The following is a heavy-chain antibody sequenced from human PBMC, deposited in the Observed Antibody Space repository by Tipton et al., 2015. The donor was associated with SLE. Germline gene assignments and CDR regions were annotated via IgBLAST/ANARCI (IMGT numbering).Heavy chain of an antibody. CDR2: ISSSSSYT. CDR3: ARELAPIAARPLWYFDL. J-gene: IGHJ2*01. D-gene: IGHD6-6*01. CDR1: GFTFSDYY. Sequence: GSLRLSCAASGFTFSDYYMSWIRQAPGKGLEWVSYISSSSSYTNYADSVKGRFTISRDNAKNSLYLQMNSLRAEDTAVYYCARELAPIAARPLWYFDLWGRGTLVTVSS. V-gene: IGHV3-11*05.